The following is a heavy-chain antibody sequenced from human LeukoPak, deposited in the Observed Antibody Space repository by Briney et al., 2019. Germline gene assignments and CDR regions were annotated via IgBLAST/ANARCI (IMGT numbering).Heavy chain of an antibody. V-gene: IGHV3-74*01. J-gene: IGHJ3*02. CDR2: INSDGSST. CDR1: GFTXSSYW. Sequence: GFTXSSYWMHWVRQAPGKGLVWVSRINSDGSSTIYADSVKGRFTISRDNAKNTLYLQMNSLRAEDTAVYYCATGLDAXDIWGQGTXVTVSS. CDR3: ATGLDAXDI.